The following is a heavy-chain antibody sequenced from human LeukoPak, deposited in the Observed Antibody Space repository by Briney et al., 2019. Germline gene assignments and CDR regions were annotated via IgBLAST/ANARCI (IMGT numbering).Heavy chain of an antibody. CDR2: IYYSGST. D-gene: IGHD3-22*01. V-gene: IGHV4-59*08. CDR3: ARHVQRLASSGYWIPLWYFDL. CDR1: GGSISSYY. J-gene: IGHJ2*01. Sequence: SETLSLTCTVSGGSISSYYWSWIRQPPGKGLEWIGYIYYSGSTNYNPSLKSRVTISVDTSKNQFSLKLSSVTAADTAVCYCARHVQRLASSGYWIPLWYFDLWGRGTLVTVSS.